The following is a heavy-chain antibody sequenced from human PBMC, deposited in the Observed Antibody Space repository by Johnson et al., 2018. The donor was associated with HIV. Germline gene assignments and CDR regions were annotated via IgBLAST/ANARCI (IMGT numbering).Heavy chain of an antibody. CDR3: ARGVRGVIID. CDR1: GFTVSSNY. V-gene: IGHV3-66*01. Sequence: VQLVESGGGLVQPGGSLRLSCAASGFTVSSNYMNWVRQAPGKGLEWVSIIYSGGSTYYADSGKGRFTISRDSSKNTVYLQMNNLRAEDTAVYNCARGVRGVIIDWGQGTMVTVSS. J-gene: IGHJ3*01. D-gene: IGHD3-10*01. CDR2: IYSGGST.